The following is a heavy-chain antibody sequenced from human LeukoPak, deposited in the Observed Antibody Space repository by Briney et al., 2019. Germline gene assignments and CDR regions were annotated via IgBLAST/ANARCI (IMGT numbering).Heavy chain of an antibody. CDR1: GYTFTDYY. CDR3: ARVNYYGSGSYSTLDY. J-gene: IGHJ4*02. CDR2: INPNSGGT. D-gene: IGHD3-10*01. Sequence: ASVKVSCKASGYTFTDYYMHWVRQAPGQGLEWMGWINPNSGGTNYAQKFQGRVTMTRDTSISTAYMELSRLRSDDTAVYYCARVNYYGSGSYSTLDYWGQGTLVTVSS. V-gene: IGHV1-2*02.